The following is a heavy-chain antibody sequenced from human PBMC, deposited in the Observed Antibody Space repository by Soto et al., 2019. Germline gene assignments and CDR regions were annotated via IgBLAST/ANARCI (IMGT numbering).Heavy chain of an antibody. V-gene: IGHV4-39*01. CDR3: ARRCISISWFLY. Sequence: KPSETLSLTCIVSGGSISNSGNYWGWIRHPPGKGLEWIGSIYDSGSTHYNPSLKRRVTISVDTSKNPFSLNLSSVTAADTAIYYCARRCISISWFLYWGQGTLVTVSS. J-gene: IGHJ4*02. CDR2: IYDSGST. D-gene: IGHD2-2*01. CDR1: GGSISNSGNY.